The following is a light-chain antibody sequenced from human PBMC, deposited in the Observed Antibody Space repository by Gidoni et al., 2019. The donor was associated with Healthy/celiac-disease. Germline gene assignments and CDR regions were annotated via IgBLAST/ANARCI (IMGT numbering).Light chain of an antibody. Sequence: HSALTQPASGSGSPGQSITISCTGTSSDVGGYNYVSCYQQHPGKAPKLMIYDVSNRPSGVSNRFSGSKSGNTASLTISGLQAEDEADYYCSSYKSSSTLAVFGGGTKLTVL. V-gene: IGLV2-14*01. CDR3: SSYKSSSTLAV. CDR2: DVS. J-gene: IGLJ3*02. CDR1: SSDVGGYNY.